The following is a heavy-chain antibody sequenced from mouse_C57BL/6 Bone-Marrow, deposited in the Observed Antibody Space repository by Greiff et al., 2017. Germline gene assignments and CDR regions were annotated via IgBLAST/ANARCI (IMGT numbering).Heavy chain of an antibody. J-gene: IGHJ3*01. Sequence: VKLQQPGAELVKPGASVKLSCKASGYTFTSYWMQWVKQRPGQGLEWIGEIDPSDSYTNYNQKFKGKATLTVDTSSSTAYMQLSSLTSEDSAVYYCARMRWLLLFAYRGQGTLVTVSA. CDR2: IDPSDSYT. D-gene: IGHD2-3*01. V-gene: IGHV1-50*01. CDR1: GYTFTSYW. CDR3: ARMRWLLLFAY.